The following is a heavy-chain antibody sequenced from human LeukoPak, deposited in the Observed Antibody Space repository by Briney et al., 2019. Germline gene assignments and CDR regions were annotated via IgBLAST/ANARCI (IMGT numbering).Heavy chain of an antibody. D-gene: IGHD3-10*01. Sequence: GGSLRLSCAASGFTFSSYGMHWVRQAPGKGLEWVAVISYDGSNKYYADSVKGRFTISRVNSRNTVFLQMSSLRAEDTAVYYCARTPGGTGNFFDYWGQGTPVTVSS. J-gene: IGHJ4*02. CDR2: ISYDGSNK. CDR1: GFTFSSYG. V-gene: IGHV3-30*03. CDR3: ARTPGGTGNFFDY.